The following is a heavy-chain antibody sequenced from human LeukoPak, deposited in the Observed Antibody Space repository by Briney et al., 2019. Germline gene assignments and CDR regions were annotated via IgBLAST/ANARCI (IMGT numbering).Heavy chain of an antibody. D-gene: IGHD3-10*01. CDR3: MRAQGRIRGIPD. V-gene: IGHV4-39*07. CDR2: VAYSGDT. Sequence: SETLSLTCTVSGASISTNDYYWGWIRQPPGKGLEWIGTVAYSGDTYYNPSLKSRVTMSVDTSKNQVSLKLTSVTAADTATYYCMRAQGRIRGIPDWGQGTLVTVSS. CDR1: GASISTNDYY. J-gene: IGHJ1*01.